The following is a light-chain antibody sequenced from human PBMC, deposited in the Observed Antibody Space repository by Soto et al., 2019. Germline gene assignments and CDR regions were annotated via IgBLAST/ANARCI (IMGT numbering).Light chain of an antibody. Sequence: QSALTQPASVSGSPGQSITISCTGTSSDVGSYNLVSWYQQHPGKAPKLMIYEGSKRPSGVSNRFSGSKSGNTASLTISGLQAEDEGDYYCCSYAGSSTFAFGTGTKVTVL. J-gene: IGLJ1*01. CDR2: EGS. V-gene: IGLV2-23*01. CDR1: SSDVGSYNL. CDR3: CSYAGSSTFA.